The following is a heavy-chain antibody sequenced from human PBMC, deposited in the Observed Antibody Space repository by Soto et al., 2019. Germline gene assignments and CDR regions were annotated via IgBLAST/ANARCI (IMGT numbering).Heavy chain of an antibody. Sequence: QVQLQESGPGLVKPSQTLSLTCTVSGDSISSGGYYWSWIRPHPGKGLEWIAHIYYSGSTYYNPSLKSRVTISVDTSKNHFSLKLSSVTEADTAVYYCARSPHFDGYNDYWGQGTLVTVSS. CDR2: IYYSGST. CDR1: GDSISSGGYY. J-gene: IGHJ4*02. CDR3: ARSPHFDGYNDY. V-gene: IGHV4-31*03. D-gene: IGHD3-9*01.